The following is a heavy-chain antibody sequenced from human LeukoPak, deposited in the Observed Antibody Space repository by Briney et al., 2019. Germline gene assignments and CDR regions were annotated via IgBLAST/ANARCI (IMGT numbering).Heavy chain of an antibody. V-gene: IGHV3-30-3*01. CDR2: ISYDGSNK. CDR1: GFTFSSYA. J-gene: IGHJ4*02. CDR3: ARDYYDSSGYYVYFDY. Sequence: GRSLRLSCAASGFTFSSYAMHWVRQAPGKGLEWVAVISYDGSNKYYADSVKGRFTISRDNSKNTLYLQMNSLRAEDTAVYYCARDYYDSSGYYVYFDYWGQGTLVTVSS. D-gene: IGHD3-22*01.